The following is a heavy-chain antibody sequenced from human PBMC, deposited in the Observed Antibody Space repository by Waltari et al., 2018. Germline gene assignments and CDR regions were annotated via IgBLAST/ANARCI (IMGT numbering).Heavy chain of an antibody. D-gene: IGHD3-10*01. J-gene: IGHJ3*02. Sequence: QVQLVESGGGVVQPGRSLRLSCAASGFTFSSYAMHWVRQAPGKGLEWVAVISYDGSNKDYADSVKGRFTISRDNSKNTLYLQMNSLRAEDTAVYYCARVRHSGAFDIWGQGTMVTVSS. V-gene: IGHV3-30-3*01. CDR3: ARVRHSGAFDI. CDR1: GFTFSSYA. CDR2: ISYDGSNK.